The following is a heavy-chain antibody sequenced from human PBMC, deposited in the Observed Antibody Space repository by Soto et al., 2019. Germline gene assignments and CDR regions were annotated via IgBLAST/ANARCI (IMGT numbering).Heavy chain of an antibody. V-gene: IGHV1-46*01. D-gene: IGHD3-9*01. CDR1: GYTFTSYY. J-gene: IGHJ6*02. CDR3: ARDRPSTYYDILTGYSNDYYYGMDV. CDR2: INPSGGST. Sequence: ASVKVSCKASGYTFTSYYMHWVRQAPGQGLEWMGIINPSGGSTSYAQKFQGRVTMTRDTSTSTVYMELSSLRSEDTAVYYCARDRPSTYYDILTGYSNDYYYGMDVWG.